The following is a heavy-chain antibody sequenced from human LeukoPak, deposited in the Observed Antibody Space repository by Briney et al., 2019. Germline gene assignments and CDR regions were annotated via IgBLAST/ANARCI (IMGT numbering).Heavy chain of an antibody. V-gene: IGHV1-18*01. Sequence: ASVTVSYKASGYTFTIYGISWVRQAPGQGREGMGWISAYNGNTNYAQKLQGRVTMTTDTSTSTAYMELRSLRSDDTAVYYCARNEVNYDILTGYPRDWFDPWGQGTLVTVSS. CDR2: ISAYNGNT. D-gene: IGHD3-9*01. J-gene: IGHJ5*02. CDR1: GYTFTIYG. CDR3: ARNEVNYDILTGYPRDWFDP.